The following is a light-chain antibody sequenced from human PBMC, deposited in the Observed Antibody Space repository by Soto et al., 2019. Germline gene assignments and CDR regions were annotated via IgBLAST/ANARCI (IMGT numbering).Light chain of an antibody. CDR1: QSVLYSSNNKNY. V-gene: IGKV4-1*01. Sequence: DIVMTQSPDSLAVSLGERATINCKSSQSVLYSSNNKNYLAWYQQKPGQPPKLIIYWASTRESGVPERFSGSGSGTDFTLTISSLQAEDVAVYYCHQYYTTPWTFGQGTKVEIK. CDR3: HQYYTTPWT. J-gene: IGKJ1*01. CDR2: WAS.